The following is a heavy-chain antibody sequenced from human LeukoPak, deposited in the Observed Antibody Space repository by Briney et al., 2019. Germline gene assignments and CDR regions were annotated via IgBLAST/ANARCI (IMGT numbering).Heavy chain of an antibody. V-gene: IGHV1-2*06. J-gene: IGHJ6*02. D-gene: IGHD3-10*01. CDR2: INPNSGGT. CDR1: GYTFTGYY. CDR3: VRTHSYYYGSGSDYYYYGMDV. Sequence: ASVKVSCKASGYTFTGYYTHWVRQAPGQGLEWMGRINPNSGGTNYAQKFQGRVTMTRDTSISTAYMELSRLRSDDTAVYYCVRTHSYYYGSGSDYYYYGMDVWGQGTTVTVSS.